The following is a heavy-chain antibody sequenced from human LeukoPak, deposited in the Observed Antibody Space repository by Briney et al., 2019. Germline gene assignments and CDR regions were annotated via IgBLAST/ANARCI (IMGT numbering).Heavy chain of an antibody. CDR1: GDSISSSSYY. CDR3: ARARPPYDTEFFMDV. CDR2: IYYSGST. D-gene: IGHD3-3*01. V-gene: IGHV4-39*07. J-gene: IGHJ6*03. Sequence: SETLSLTCTVSGDSISSSSYYWGWIRQPPGKGLEWIGSIYYSGSTYYNPSLKSRVTISVDTSKNQFSLKLSSVTAADTAVYYCARARPPYDTEFFMDVWGKGTTVTVSS.